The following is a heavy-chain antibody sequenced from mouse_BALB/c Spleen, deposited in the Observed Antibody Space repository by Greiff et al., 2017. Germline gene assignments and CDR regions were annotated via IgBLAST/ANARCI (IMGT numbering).Heavy chain of an antibody. Sequence: EVKVVESGGGLVQPGGSRKLSCAASGFTFSSFGMHWVRQAPEKGLEWVAYISSGSSTIYYADTVKGRFTISRDNPKNTLFLQMTSLRSEDTAMYYCARSITTYYYAMDYWGQGTSVTVSS. D-gene: IGHD1-2*01. CDR2: ISSGSSTI. V-gene: IGHV5-17*02. CDR3: ARSITTYYYAMDY. J-gene: IGHJ4*01. CDR1: GFTFSSFG.